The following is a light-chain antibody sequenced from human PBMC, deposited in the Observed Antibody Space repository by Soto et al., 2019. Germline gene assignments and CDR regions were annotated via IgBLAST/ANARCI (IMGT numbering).Light chain of an antibody. CDR3: QQRNDWVT. V-gene: IGKV3-11*01. CDR2: DAS. J-gene: IGKJ4*01. CDR1: QSVSEF. Sequence: EIVITQSRATLSLSPGERATLSCRASQSVSEFLAWYQQKPGQAPRLLIYDASNRATGIPARFSGSGSGTDFILTISSLEPEDSGVYYCQQRNDWVTFGGGTKVDI.